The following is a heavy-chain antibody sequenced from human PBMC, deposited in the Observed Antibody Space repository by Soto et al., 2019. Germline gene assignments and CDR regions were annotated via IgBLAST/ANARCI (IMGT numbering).Heavy chain of an antibody. J-gene: IGHJ5*02. CDR1: GGSISSYY. CDR3: ARTALGWFDH. CDR2: IFYSGRSGST. D-gene: IGHD2-21*02. Sequence: SETLSLTCSVSGGSISSYYWSWIRQPPGKGLEWIGYIFYSGRSGSTNYNPSLKSRVTISVDTSKNQFSLKLSSVTAADTAVYYCARTALGWFDHWAQGTLVTVSS. V-gene: IGHV4-59*01.